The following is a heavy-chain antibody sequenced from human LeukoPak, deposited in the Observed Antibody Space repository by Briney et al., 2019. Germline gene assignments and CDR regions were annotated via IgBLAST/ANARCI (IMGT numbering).Heavy chain of an antibody. J-gene: IGHJ4*02. D-gene: IGHD5-18*01. Sequence: SETLSLTCTVSGGSISSYYWSWIRQAPGKGLVWIGYIYYSGSTNYNPSLRSRVTISVDTSKNQFALKLSSVTAADTAVYYCARGYSYGYVGYFDYWGQGTLVTVSS. CDR1: GGSISSYY. CDR3: ARGYSYGYVGYFDY. V-gene: IGHV4-59*01. CDR2: IYYSGST.